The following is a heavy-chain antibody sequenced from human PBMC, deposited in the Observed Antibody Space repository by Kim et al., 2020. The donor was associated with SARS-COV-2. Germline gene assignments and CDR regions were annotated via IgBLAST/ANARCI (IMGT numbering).Heavy chain of an antibody. Sequence: GGSLRLSCATSGFTFSSYEMNWVRQAPGKGLEWVSCISSSGNNLYYADSVKGRFTISRDNAKKSLYLQMNSLRAEDTAVYYCARDYSSSWLFDYWDQGTLVTVSS. D-gene: IGHD6-13*01. V-gene: IGHV3-48*03. J-gene: IGHJ4*02. CDR3: ARDYSSSWLFDY. CDR2: ISSSGNNL. CDR1: GFTFSSYE.